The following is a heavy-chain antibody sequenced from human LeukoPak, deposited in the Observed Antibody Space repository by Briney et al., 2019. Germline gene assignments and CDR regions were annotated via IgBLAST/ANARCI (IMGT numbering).Heavy chain of an antibody. D-gene: IGHD3-22*01. V-gene: IGHV1-2*02. CDR1: GYIFTDYY. CDR2: INPNSGGT. CDR3: ARVTGYYYESTGYYHHAFDI. Sequence: ASVTVSCTASGYIFTDYYMHWVRQAPGQGPEWMGWINPNSGGTVFAQKFQGRVTMTRDTSISTAYMELSRLRSDDTAVYYCARVTGYYYESTGYYHHAFDIWGQGTMVTVSS. J-gene: IGHJ3*02.